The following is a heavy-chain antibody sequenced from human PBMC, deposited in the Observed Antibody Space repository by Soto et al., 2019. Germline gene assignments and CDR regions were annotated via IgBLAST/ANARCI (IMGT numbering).Heavy chain of an antibody. Sequence: SLRLSCAASGFTFDDYAMHWVRQAPGKGLEWVSGISWNSGSIGYADSVKGRFTISRDNAKNSLYLQMNSLRAEDTALYYCAKDMGGEPDRIHLAPWGQGTLVTVSS. J-gene: IGHJ5*02. CDR2: ISWNSGSI. D-gene: IGHD3-16*01. V-gene: IGHV3-9*01. CDR1: GFTFDDYA. CDR3: AKDMGGEPDRIHLAP.